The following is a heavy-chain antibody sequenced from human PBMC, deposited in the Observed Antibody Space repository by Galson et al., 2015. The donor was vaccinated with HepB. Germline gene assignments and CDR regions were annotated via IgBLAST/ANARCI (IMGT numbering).Heavy chain of an antibody. J-gene: IGHJ4*02. CDR1: GYTLTELS. V-gene: IGHV1-24*01. D-gene: IGHD2-21*02. Sequence: SVKVSCKVSGYTLTELSMHWVRQAPGKGLEWMGGFDPEDGETIYAQKFQGRVTMTEDTSTDTAYMELSSLRSEDTAVYYCATYRSVVVTAIGGSTDSFDYWGQGTLVTVSS. CDR2: FDPEDGET. CDR3: ATYRSVVVTAIGGSTDSFDY.